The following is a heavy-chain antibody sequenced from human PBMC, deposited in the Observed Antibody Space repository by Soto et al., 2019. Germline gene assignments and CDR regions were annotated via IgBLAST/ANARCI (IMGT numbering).Heavy chain of an antibody. CDR3: VRGENGYGRY. D-gene: IGHD5-18*01. Sequence: QVQLQESGPGLVKASETLSLTCSVSGGSINSGGYLWSWIRQHPGKGLEWIGFVYYSGSPHYNPSLRSRVAISVDTSKNQISLELKSVTAADTAGYFCVRGENGYGRYWGQGTLITVSP. V-gene: IGHV4-31*03. CDR2: VYYSGSP. J-gene: IGHJ4*02. CDR1: GGSINSGGYL.